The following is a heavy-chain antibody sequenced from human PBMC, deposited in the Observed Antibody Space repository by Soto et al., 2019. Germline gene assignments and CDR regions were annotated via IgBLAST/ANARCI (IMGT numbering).Heavy chain of an antibody. CDR3: ARHTRGPGYGERGLYFDH. D-gene: IGHD3-16*01. CDR2: VYYSGST. CDR1: GGSTKISNDY. J-gene: IGHJ4*02. V-gene: IGHV4-39*01. Sequence: SEALSLICTVAGGSTKISNDYWGWIRKPQGSGVEWIGSVYYSGSTHDNPSLQSRVSISVDTSRNQFSLNLISVTAADTAVYFCARHTRGPGYGERGLYFDHWGQGTMVTVSS.